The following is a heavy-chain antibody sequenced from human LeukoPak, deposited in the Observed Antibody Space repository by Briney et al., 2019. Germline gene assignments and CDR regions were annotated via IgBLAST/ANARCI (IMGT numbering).Heavy chain of an antibody. Sequence: SETLSLTCTVSGGSISSGDYYWSWIRQPPGKGLEWIGYIYYSGSTNYNPSLKSRVTISVDTSKNQFSLKLSSVTAADTAVYYCARVDSSSWYQGNWFDPWGQGTLVTVSS. CDR1: GGSISSGDYY. CDR2: IYYSGST. V-gene: IGHV4-61*08. J-gene: IGHJ5*02. D-gene: IGHD6-13*01. CDR3: ARVDSSSWYQGNWFDP.